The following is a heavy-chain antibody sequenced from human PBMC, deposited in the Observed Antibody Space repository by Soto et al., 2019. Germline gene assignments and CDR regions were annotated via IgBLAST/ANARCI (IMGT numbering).Heavy chain of an antibody. Sequence: ILCPPYGFFGGSISNGGFYLSCQPQGPGKGLEWIGYIYYSGSTYYNPSLKSRVTISVDTSKNQFSLKLSSVTAADTAVYYCARLHSSGWYPTYFDYWGQGTLVTVSS. J-gene: IGHJ4*02. V-gene: IGHV4-31*02. CDR3: ARLHSSGWYPTYFDY. CDR2: IYYSGST. CDR1: GGSISNGGFY. D-gene: IGHD6-19*01.